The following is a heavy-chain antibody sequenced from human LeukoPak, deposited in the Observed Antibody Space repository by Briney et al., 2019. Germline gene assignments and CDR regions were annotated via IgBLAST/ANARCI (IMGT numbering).Heavy chain of an antibody. CDR2: IYGSGGS. CDR1: GDSFSNYY. J-gene: IGHJ4*02. D-gene: IGHD5-18*01. Sequence: SETLPLTCNVSGDSFSNYYWSWIRQPAGRGLEWIGRIYGSGGSNYNPSLKSRVSISVDKSKNRFSLNLTSVTAADTAVYYCAREAETYSSGFYYDQWGQGTLVTVSS. V-gene: IGHV4-4*07. CDR3: AREAETYSSGFYYDQ.